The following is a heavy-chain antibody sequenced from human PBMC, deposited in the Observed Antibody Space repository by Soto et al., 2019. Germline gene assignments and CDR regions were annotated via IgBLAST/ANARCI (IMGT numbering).Heavy chain of an antibody. J-gene: IGHJ6*03. Sequence: QVQLVQSGAEVKKPGASVKVSCKASGYTFTSYGISWVRQAPGQGLEWMGWISAYNGNTNYAQKLQGRVTMTTDTSTSKAYMELRSLRSDDTAVYYCARGLGYCSSTSCYAADYYYYYMDVWGKGTTVTVSS. CDR1: GYTFTSYG. D-gene: IGHD2-2*01. CDR2: ISAYNGNT. V-gene: IGHV1-18*01. CDR3: ARGLGYCSSTSCYAADYYYYYMDV.